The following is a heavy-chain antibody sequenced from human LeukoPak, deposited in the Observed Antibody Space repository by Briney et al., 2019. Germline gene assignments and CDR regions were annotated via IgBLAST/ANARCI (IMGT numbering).Heavy chain of an antibody. CDR1: GFSVSNTY. D-gene: IGHD3-22*01. CDR3: TTETDYYDSSGLLQAEGAFDI. CDR2: IKSKTDGGTT. V-gene: IGHV3-15*01. J-gene: IGHJ3*02. Sequence: GGSLRLSCAASGFSVSNTYMSWVRQAPGKGLEWVGRIKSKTDGGTTDYAAPVKGRFTISRDDSKNTLYLQMNSLRTEDTAVYYCTTETDYYDSSGLLQAEGAFDIWGQGTMVTVSS.